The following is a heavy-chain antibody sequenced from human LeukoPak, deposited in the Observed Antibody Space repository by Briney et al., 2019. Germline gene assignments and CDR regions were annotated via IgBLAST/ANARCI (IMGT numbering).Heavy chain of an antibody. D-gene: IGHD3-10*01. Sequence: PSETLSLTCAVSGGSISSSNWWSWVRQPPGKGLEWIGEIYHSGRTNYNPSLKSRVTISVDKSKNQFSLKLSSVTAADTAVYYCARVDPDGSGSYPLDYWGQGTLVTVSS. CDR1: GGSISSSNW. CDR3: ARVDPDGSGSYPLDY. J-gene: IGHJ4*02. V-gene: IGHV4-4*02. CDR2: IYHSGRT.